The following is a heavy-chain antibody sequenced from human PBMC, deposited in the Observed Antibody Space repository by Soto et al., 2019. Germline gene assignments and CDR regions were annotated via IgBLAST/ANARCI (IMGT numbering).Heavy chain of an antibody. CDR3: ARDLGYYDSSGYTFDY. J-gene: IGHJ4*02. D-gene: IGHD3-22*01. CDR1: GYTFTSYY. V-gene: IGHV1-46*01. CDR2: INPSGGST. Sequence: ASVKVSCKASGYTFTSYYMHWVRQAPGQGLEWMGIINPSGGSTSYAQKFQGRVTMTRDTSTSTVYMELSSLRSEDTAVYYCARDLGYYDSSGYTFDYWGQGTLVTVSS.